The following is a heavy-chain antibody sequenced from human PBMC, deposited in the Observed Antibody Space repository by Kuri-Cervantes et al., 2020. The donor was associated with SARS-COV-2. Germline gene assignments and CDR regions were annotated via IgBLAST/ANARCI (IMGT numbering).Heavy chain of an antibody. J-gene: IGHJ4*02. CDR1: GFTLSNYW. V-gene: IGHV3-7*05. Sequence: ESLKISCAASGFTLSNYWMSWVRQAPGKGLEWVANIKQDGSERYYVDSVKGRFTISRDNAKNSLYLQMNSLRAEDSAVYYCARDYHDFWSGYYPFEYWGQGTLVTVSS. CDR3: ARDYHDFWSGYYPFEY. CDR2: IKQDGSER. D-gene: IGHD3-3*01.